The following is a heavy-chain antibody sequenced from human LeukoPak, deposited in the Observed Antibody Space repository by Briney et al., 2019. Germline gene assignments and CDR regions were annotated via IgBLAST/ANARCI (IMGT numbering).Heavy chain of an antibody. J-gene: IGHJ5*02. CDR3: AKDRYSNYGNWFDP. CDR2: ISGSGGST. CDR1: RFTFSNYA. V-gene: IGHV3-23*01. D-gene: IGHD4-11*01. Sequence: PGGYLRFSSSASRFTFSNYALNWVRQAPGKGLEGVSGISGSGGSTYYADSVTGRFTISRDNSKNTLYLQMISLRAEDTAVYYCAKDRYSNYGNWFDPWGQGTLVTVFS.